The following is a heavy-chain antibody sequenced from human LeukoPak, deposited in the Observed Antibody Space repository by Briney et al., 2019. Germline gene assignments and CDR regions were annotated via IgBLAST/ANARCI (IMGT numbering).Heavy chain of an antibody. CDR2: ISYDGSNK. Sequence: PGGSLRLSCAASGFTFSSYGMHWVRQAPGKGLEWVAVISYDGSNKYYADSVKGRFTISRDNSKNTLYLQMNSLRAEDTAVYYCAKTTPGQCLDYWGQGTLVTVSS. D-gene: IGHD5/OR15-5a*01. CDR1: GFTFSSYG. CDR3: AKTTPGQCLDY. V-gene: IGHV3-30*18. J-gene: IGHJ4*02.